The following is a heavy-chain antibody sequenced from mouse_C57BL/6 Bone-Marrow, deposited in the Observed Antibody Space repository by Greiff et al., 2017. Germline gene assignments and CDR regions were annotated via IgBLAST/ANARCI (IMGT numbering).Heavy chain of an antibody. CDR3: ARERGYYGYGWFDY. CDR2: IWRGGGT. D-gene: IGHD2-2*01. Sequence: QVQLQQSGPGLVQPSQSLSITCTASGFSLTSYGVHWVRQSPGKGLEWLGVIWRGGGTDYNAAFISRLTISKDNSKRQVFFKMSSLQADDTGIYYGARERGYYGYGWFDYWGQGTLVTVSA. J-gene: IGHJ3*01. CDR1: GFSLTSYG. V-gene: IGHV2-2*01.